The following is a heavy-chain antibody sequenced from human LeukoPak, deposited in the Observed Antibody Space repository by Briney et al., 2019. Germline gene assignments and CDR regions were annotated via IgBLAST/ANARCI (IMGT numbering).Heavy chain of an antibody. V-gene: IGHV4-34*01. Sequence: SETLSLTCAVYGGSFSGYYWSWIRQPPGKGLEWIGEINHSGSTNYNPSLKSRVTISVDTSKNQFSLKLSSVTAADTAVYYCAKLGKTARFHIFPYYFDYWGQGTLVTVSS. CDR1: GGSFSGYY. D-gene: IGHD6-6*01. CDR2: INHSGST. CDR3: AKLGKTARFHIFPYYFDY. J-gene: IGHJ4*02.